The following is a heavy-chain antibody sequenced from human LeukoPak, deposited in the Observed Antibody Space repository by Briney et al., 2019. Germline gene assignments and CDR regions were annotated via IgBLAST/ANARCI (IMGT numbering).Heavy chain of an antibody. Sequence: GGSLRLSCTASGFTYGDYAMSWFRQAPGKGLEWVGFIRSKAYGGTTEHAASVKGRFTISRDDSKSIAYLQMNSLKTEDTAVYYCTRDSYDYVWGSYRHDAFDIWGQGTMVTVSS. CDR2: IRSKAYGGTT. J-gene: IGHJ3*02. CDR3: TRDSYDYVWGSYRHDAFDI. D-gene: IGHD3-16*02. CDR1: GFTYGDYA. V-gene: IGHV3-49*03.